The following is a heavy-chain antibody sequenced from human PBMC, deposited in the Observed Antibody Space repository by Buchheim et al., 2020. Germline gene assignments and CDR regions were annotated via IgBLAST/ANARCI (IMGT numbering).Heavy chain of an antibody. CDR1: GFTFSSYG. V-gene: IGHV3-30*03. CDR3: AREGSGLLWFGESYYYGMDV. J-gene: IGHJ6*02. Sequence: QVQLVESGGGVVQPGRSLRLSCAASGFTFSSYGMHWVRQAPGKGLEWVAVISYDGSNKYYADSVKGRFTISRDNAKNSLYLQMNSLRAEDTAVYYCAREGSGLLWFGESYYYGMDVWGQGTT. D-gene: IGHD3-10*01. CDR2: ISYDGSNK.